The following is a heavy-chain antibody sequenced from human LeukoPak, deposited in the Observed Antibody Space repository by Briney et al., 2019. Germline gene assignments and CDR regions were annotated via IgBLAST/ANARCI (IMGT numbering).Heavy chain of an antibody. D-gene: IGHD3-10*01. Sequence: PGGSLRLSCAVSGITLSNYGMSWVRQAPGKGLEWVAGLSGSGGGTNYADSVKGRFTISRDNAKNTLYLQMYSLRAEDTAVYFCAKRGVVIRVILVGFHKEAYYFDSWGQGALVTVSS. CDR2: LSGSGGGT. CDR3: AKRGVVIRVILVGFHKEAYYFDS. J-gene: IGHJ4*02. CDR1: GITLSNYG. V-gene: IGHV3-23*01.